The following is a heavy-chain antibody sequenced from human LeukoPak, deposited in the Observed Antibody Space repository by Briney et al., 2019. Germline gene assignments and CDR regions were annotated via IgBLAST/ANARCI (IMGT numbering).Heavy chain of an antibody. CDR3: AKDRAPFYYDSSGYVDY. CDR1: GFTFSSYA. Sequence: GGSLRLSCAASGFTFSSYAMSWVRQAPGKGLEWVSAISGSGGSTYYADSVKGRFTISRDNSKNTLYLQMNSLRAEDTAVYYYAKDRAPFYYDSSGYVDYWGQGTLVTVSS. V-gene: IGHV3-23*01. D-gene: IGHD3-22*01. CDR2: ISGSGGST. J-gene: IGHJ4*02.